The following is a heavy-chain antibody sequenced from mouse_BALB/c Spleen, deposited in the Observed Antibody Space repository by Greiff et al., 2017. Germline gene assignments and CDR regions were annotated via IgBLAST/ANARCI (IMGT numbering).Heavy chain of an antibody. Sequence: QVQLQQPGAELVRPGASVKLSCKASGYTFTSDWTNWVKQRPGQGLEWIGNIYPSDSYTNYNQKFKDKATLTVDKSSSTVYMQLSSPTTEDSAVYYCTRSGDYWYFDVWGAGTTVTVSS. D-gene: IGHD3-2*02. CDR2: IYPSDSYT. CDR1: GYTFTSDW. J-gene: IGHJ1*01. V-gene: IGHV1-69*02. CDR3: TRSGDYWYFDV.